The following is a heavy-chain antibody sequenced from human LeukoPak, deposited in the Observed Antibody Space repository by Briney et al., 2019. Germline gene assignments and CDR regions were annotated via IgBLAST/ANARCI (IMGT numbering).Heavy chain of an antibody. V-gene: IGHV4-59*01. CDR2: FYYSGST. CDR1: GGSIRSYY. J-gene: IGHJ2*01. CDR3: VRGRDNADWYFDL. Sequence: SETLSLTCTVSGGSIRSYYWSWVRQPPGKGLEWIGYFYYSGSTNYNPSLKSRVTISVDTSKNQFSLKLNSVTAADTAVYYCVRGRDNADWYFDLWSRGTLVTVSS. D-gene: IGHD1-1*01.